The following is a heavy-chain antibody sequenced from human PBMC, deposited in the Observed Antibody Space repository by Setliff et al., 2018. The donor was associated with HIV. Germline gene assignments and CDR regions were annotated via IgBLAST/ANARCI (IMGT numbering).Heavy chain of an antibody. V-gene: IGHV1-2*06. CDR1: GYTFTSYY. J-gene: IGHJ4*02. Sequence: GASVKVSCKASGYTFTSYYMHWVRQAPGQGLEWMGRINPNSGGTNYAQKFQGRVTMTRDTSISTAYMELSRLRSDDTAVYYCARVKGTHSSSWNGVDYWGQGTLVTVSS. CDR2: INPNSGGT. D-gene: IGHD6-13*01. CDR3: ARVKGTHSSSWNGVDY.